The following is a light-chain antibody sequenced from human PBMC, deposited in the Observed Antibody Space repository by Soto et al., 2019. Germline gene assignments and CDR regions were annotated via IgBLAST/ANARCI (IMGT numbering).Light chain of an antibody. CDR2: EGY. V-gene: IGLV2-23*01. J-gene: IGLJ3*02. CDR1: SSDVGSYNL. CDR3: CSYAGSSTLV. Sequence: QSALTQPASVSGSPGQSITISCTGTSSDVGSYNLVSWYQQHPGKAPKVMIYEGYKRPSGISNRFSGSKSGNTASLTISGLQAEDEANYYCCSYAGSSTLVFGGGTKV.